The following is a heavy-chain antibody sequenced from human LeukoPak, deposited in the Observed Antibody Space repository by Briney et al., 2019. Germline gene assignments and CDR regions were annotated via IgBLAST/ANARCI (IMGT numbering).Heavy chain of an antibody. D-gene: IGHD3-3*01. J-gene: IGHJ3*02. CDR1: AFTFSGHS. CDR3: ARGFFVFDI. Sequence: SVGALRVSCAASAFTFSGHSMNWVRQAPVKGLEWVSSISSSGSYIYYADSVKGRFTISRDNAKNSLYLQMNSLRAEDTAVYYCARGFFVFDIWGQGTTVTVSS. V-gene: IGHV3-21*01. CDR2: ISSSGSYI.